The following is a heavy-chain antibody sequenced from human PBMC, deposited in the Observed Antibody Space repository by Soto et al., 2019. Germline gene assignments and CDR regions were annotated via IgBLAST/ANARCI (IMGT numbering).Heavy chain of an antibody. V-gene: IGHV4-30-4*01. D-gene: IGHD3-10*01. CDR3: VMGDEFGEMGYFDY. CDR1: GGSISSGDYY. Sequence: QVQLQESGPGLVKPSQTLSLTCTVSGGSISSGDYYWSWIRQPPGKGLEWIGYIYYSGSTYYNPSLKSRVTISVDTSKNQFALKLSSVTAADTAVYYCVMGDEFGEMGYFDYWGQGTLVTVSS. J-gene: IGHJ4*02. CDR2: IYYSGST.